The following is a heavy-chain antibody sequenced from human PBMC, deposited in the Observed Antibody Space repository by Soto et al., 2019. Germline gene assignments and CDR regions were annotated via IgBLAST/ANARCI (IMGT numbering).Heavy chain of an antibody. CDR1: GYTFTEYD. CDR3: EVTTGF. Sequence: ASVKVSCKTSGYTFTEYDLNWVRQAPGQGLEYMGWVSPENRNAGYAPQFRGRVSMTTDTSISTAYLELTNLTYEDTAVYYCEVTTGFWGQGTTVTVSS. D-gene: IGHD1-1*01. J-gene: IGHJ4*02. CDR2: VSPENRNA. V-gene: IGHV1-8*01.